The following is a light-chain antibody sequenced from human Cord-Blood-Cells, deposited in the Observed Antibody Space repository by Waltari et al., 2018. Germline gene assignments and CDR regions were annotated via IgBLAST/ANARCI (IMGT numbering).Light chain of an antibody. J-gene: IGLJ3*02. CDR1: SSDVGSYNL. Sequence: QSALTQPASVSGSPGQSITISCTGTSSDVGSYNLVSWYQQHPCKAPKLMIYEGSKRPSGVSHRFPGYKSGNTACLTISGLQAEDEADYYCCSYAGSSTWVFGGGTKLTVL. CDR3: CSYAGSSTWV. V-gene: IGLV2-23*01. CDR2: EGS.